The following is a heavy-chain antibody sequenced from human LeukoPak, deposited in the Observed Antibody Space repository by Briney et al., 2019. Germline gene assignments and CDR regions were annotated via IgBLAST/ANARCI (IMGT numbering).Heavy chain of an antibody. CDR1: GFTFSDYY. D-gene: IGHD2-15*01. J-gene: IGHJ6*02. CDR3: ARDGPDIVVVVAPAYYYYGMDV. V-gene: IGHV3-11*04. CDR2: ISSSSSTI. Sequence: GGSLRLSCAASGFTFSDYYMSWIRQAPGKGLEWVSYISSSSSTIYYADSVKGRFTISRDNAKNSLYLQMNSLRDEDTAVYYCARDGPDIVVVVAPAYYYYGMDVWGQGTTVTVSS.